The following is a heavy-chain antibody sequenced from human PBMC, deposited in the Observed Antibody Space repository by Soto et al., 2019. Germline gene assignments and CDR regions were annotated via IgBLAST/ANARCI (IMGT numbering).Heavy chain of an antibody. J-gene: IGHJ6*02. V-gene: IGHV4-31*03. CDR3: ARSQRFVDWARPFYSYGLDV. CDR2: IYYSRNT. D-gene: IGHD3-10*01. CDR1: GISISSGNYY. Sequence: SETLSLTCTVSGISISSGNYYWSWIRQHPGKGLEWIAYIYYSRNTYYNPSLKSRVTISVDTSENQFSLKLSSMTAADTAVYYCARSQRFVDWARPFYSYGLDVWGQGTTVTVSS.